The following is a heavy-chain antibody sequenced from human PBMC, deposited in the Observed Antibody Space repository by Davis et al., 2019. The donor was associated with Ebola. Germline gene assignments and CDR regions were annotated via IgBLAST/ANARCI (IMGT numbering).Heavy chain of an antibody. CDR2: ISSKSSYT. D-gene: IGHD6-25*01. J-gene: IGHJ4*02. CDR1: GFTFGDYY. V-gene: IGHV3-11*06. CDR3: ARDRGYRSGWRDY. Sequence: SLKTPCEASGFTFGDYYMSWIRQTPGKGLEWLSYISSKSSYTNYADSVRGRFTISRDNAKNVLYLQMDGLSADDTGLYYCARDRGYRSGWRDYWGQGTQVTVSS.